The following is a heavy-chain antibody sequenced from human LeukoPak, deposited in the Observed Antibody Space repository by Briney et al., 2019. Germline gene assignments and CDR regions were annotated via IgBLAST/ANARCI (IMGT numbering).Heavy chain of an antibody. CDR2: INPNSGGT. J-gene: IGHJ4*02. CDR1: GYTFTGYY. V-gene: IGHV1-2*02. CDR3: AGVPHCTNGVCYTYYFDY. Sequence: ASVKVSCKASGYTFTGYYMHWVRQAPGQGLEWMGWINPNSGGTNYAQKFQGRVTMTRDTSISTAYMELSRLRSDDTAVYYCAGVPHCTNGVCYTYYFDYWGQGTLVTVSS. D-gene: IGHD2-8*01.